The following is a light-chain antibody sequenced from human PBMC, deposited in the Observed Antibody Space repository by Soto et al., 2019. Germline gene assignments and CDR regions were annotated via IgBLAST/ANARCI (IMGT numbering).Light chain of an antibody. J-gene: IGKJ3*01. CDR3: QQYGCSFRV. CDR2: GAS. V-gene: IGKV3-20*01. CDR1: QSVSSSY. Sequence: EIVLTQSPGTLSLSPGERATLSCRASQSVSSSYLAWYQQKPGQAPRLLIYGASSRATGIPDRFSGSGSGTDFTLTISRLEPEDFAVYYCQQYGCSFRVFGGGTKVDIK.